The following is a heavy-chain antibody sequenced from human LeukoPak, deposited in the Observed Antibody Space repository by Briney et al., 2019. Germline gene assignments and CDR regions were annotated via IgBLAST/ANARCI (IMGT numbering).Heavy chain of an antibody. D-gene: IGHD5-18*01. J-gene: IGHJ5*02. Sequence: ASVKVSCKASGYTFIAYYLHWVRQAPGQGLEWMGWINPNNGATGYAQNFQGRVTMTRDTSISTAYMELSRLRSDDTAVYYCARDTAKNWFDPWGQGTLVTDSS. CDR1: GYTFIAYY. V-gene: IGHV1-2*02. CDR2: INPNNGAT. CDR3: ARDTAKNWFDP.